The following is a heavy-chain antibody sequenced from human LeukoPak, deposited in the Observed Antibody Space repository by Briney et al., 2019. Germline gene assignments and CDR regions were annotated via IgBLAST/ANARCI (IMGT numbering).Heavy chain of an antibody. D-gene: IGHD1-1*01. J-gene: IGHJ4*02. CDR3: ARMGTTGTTADY. CDR1: GFVVSNNY. CDR2: IYSDGST. Sequence: GGSLRLSCAASGFVVSNNYMTWVRQAPGKGLEWVSVIYSDGSTYYADSVKGRFTISRDNSKNTLYLQMGSLRAEDMAVYYCARMGTTGTTADYWGQGTLVTVSS. V-gene: IGHV3-53*05.